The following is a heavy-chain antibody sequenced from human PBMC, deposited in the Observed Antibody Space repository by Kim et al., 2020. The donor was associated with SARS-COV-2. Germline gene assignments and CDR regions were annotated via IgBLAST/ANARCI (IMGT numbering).Heavy chain of an antibody. Sequence: SETLSLICTVSGGSISSTTYYWGWIRQTPGKGLEWIGSIYYTGSTFYNPSLKSRITISVDTSKTQFSLKLNSVTAADTAVYFCARHDYDARGYYGQLDYWGQGTLVTVSS. V-gene: IGHV4-39*01. CDR1: GGSISSTTYY. CDR2: IYYTGST. CDR3: ARHDYDARGYYGQLDY. J-gene: IGHJ4*02. D-gene: IGHD3-22*01.